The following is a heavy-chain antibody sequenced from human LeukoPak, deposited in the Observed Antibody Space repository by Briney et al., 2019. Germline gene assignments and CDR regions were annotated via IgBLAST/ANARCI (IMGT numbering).Heavy chain of an antibody. CDR2: LNTDGTYT. CDR3: VRGTIFWSGIDY. V-gene: IGHV3-74*01. J-gene: IGHJ4*02. Sequence: GGSLRLSCAASGFTFSSYWMHWVRQAPGKGLVWVSRLNTDGTYTAYADSVKGRFTISRDNAKNTLFLQMNSLRAEDSAVYYCVRGTIFWSGIDYWGQGTLVTVSS. D-gene: IGHD3-3*01. CDR1: GFTFSSYW.